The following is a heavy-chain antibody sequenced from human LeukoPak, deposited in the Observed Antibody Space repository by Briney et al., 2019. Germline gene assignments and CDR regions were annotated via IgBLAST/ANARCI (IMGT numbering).Heavy chain of an antibody. Sequence: SETLSLTCTVSGGSISSYYWSWIRQPPGKGLEWIGYIYYSGSTNYNPSLKSRVTISVDSSKNQFSLKLSSVTAADTALYYCAKDISGDYYYYYYMDVWGKGTTVTISS. CDR3: AKDISGDYYYYYYMDV. J-gene: IGHJ6*03. CDR2: IYYSGST. CDR1: GGSISSYY. D-gene: IGHD2-8*02. V-gene: IGHV4-59*12.